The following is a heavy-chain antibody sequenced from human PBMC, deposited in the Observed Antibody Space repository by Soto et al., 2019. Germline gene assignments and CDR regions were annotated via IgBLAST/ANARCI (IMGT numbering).Heavy chain of an antibody. CDR1: GFTFSSYG. D-gene: IGHD6-6*01. Sequence: GGSLRLSCAASGFTFSSYGMHWVRQAPRKGLEWVAVIWYDGSNKYYADSAKGRFTISRDNYKNTLYLQMNSLRAEDTAVYYCARTGSSSGYYYYGMDVWGHGTTVTVSS. CDR2: IWYDGSNK. V-gene: IGHV3-33*01. CDR3: ARTGSSSGYYYYGMDV. J-gene: IGHJ6*02.